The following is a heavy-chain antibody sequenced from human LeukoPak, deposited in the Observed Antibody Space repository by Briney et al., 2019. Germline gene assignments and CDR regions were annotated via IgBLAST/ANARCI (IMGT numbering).Heavy chain of an antibody. CDR1: GFIFSHHG. J-gene: IGHJ4*02. CDR2: IWSDGTNR. D-gene: IGHD4-11*01. V-gene: IGHV3-33*01. Sequence: GAALRLSCAASGFIFSHHGMHWVRPAPGKGLEWVAVIWSDGTNRFYADSVKGRFTISRDNSQNTVFLQMDSLRVKDTAIYYCARDAQRGFDYSNSLKYWGQGTLVTVSS. CDR3: ARDAQRGFDYSNSLKY.